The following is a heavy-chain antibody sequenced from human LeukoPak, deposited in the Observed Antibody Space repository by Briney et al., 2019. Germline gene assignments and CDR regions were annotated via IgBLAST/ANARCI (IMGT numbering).Heavy chain of an antibody. D-gene: IGHD1-26*01. V-gene: IGHV3-21*01. CDR1: GFTFSSYS. CDR3: ARVIVGATYDAFDI. CDR2: ISSSSSYI. J-gene: IGHJ3*02. Sequence: PGGPLRLSCAASGFTFSSYSMNWVRQAPGKGLEWVSSISSSSSYIYYADSVKGRFTISRDNAKNSLYLQMNSLRAEDTAVYYCARVIVGATYDAFDIWGQGTMVTVSS.